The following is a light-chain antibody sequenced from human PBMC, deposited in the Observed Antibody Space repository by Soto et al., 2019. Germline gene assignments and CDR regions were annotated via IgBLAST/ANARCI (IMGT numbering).Light chain of an antibody. Sequence: EVVLTQSPATLSLSPGEGATLSCRASQSISSSYLSWYQQKPGQAPRLLIYGASTRATGIPARFSGSGRGSGTDFTLTISSLQPEDFAVYYCQQYGSSPITFGQGTRLEIK. CDR2: GAS. CDR1: QSISSSY. V-gene: IGKV3D-7*01. CDR3: QQYGSSPIT. J-gene: IGKJ5*01.